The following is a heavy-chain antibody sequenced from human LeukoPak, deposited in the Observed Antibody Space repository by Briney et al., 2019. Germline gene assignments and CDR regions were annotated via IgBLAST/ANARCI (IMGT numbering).Heavy chain of an antibody. CDR3: ARVYYYGSGSYYNVIPYYFDY. D-gene: IGHD3-10*01. CDR2: INPNSGGT. J-gene: IGHJ4*02. V-gene: IGHV1-2*06. CDR1: GYTFTGYY. Sequence: ASVKVSCKASGYTFTGYYMHWVRQAPGQGLEWMGRINPNSGGTNYAQKFQGRVTMTRDTSISTAYMELSRLRSDDTAVYYCARVYYYGSGSYYNVIPYYFDYWGQGTLVTVSS.